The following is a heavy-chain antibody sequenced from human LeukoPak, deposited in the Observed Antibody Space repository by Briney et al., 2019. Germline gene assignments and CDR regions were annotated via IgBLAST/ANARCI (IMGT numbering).Heavy chain of an antibody. J-gene: IGHJ5*02. V-gene: IGHV4-59*08. D-gene: IGHD3-22*01. Sequence: SETLCLTCTVSGGSISSYYWSWIRQPPGKGLEWIGYIYYSGSTNYNPSLKSRVTISVDTSKNQFSLKLSSVTAADTAVYYCARLGYYDSSGYHDNWFDPWGQGTLVTVSS. CDR1: GGSISSYY. CDR3: ARLGYYDSSGYHDNWFDP. CDR2: IYYSGST.